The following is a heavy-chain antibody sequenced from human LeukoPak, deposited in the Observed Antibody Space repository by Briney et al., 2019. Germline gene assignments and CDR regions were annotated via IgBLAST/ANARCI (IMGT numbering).Heavy chain of an antibody. CDR3: ARNGRAYDILTGYYTGWFDP. Sequence: SETLSLTCTVSGDSINSGDYYWSWIRQPPGNGLEWIGYIYYSGSTNYNPSLKSRVTISVDTYKNQFSLKLSSVTAADTAVYYCARNGRAYDILTGYYTGWFDPWGQGTLVTVSS. J-gene: IGHJ5*02. CDR1: GDSINSGDYY. CDR2: IYYSGST. V-gene: IGHV4-61*08. D-gene: IGHD3-9*01.